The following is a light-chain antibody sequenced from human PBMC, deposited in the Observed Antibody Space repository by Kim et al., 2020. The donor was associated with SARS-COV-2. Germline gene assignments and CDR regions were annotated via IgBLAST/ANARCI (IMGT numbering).Light chain of an antibody. J-gene: IGKJ4*01. CDR1: F. V-gene: IGKV3-20*01. CDR2: RAS. CDR3: QQYGSSPLT. Sequence: FLAWYQCKPGQAPRLLMSRASIRASGIPDRFSGSASGTDFTLTISRLEPEDFAVYYCQQYGSSPLTFGGGTKVDIK.